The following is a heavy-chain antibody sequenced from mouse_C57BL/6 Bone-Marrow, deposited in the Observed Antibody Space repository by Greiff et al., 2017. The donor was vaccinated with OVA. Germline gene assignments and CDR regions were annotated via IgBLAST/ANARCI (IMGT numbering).Heavy chain of an antibody. V-gene: IGHV14-4*01. Sequence: VHVKQSGAELVRPGASVKLSCTASGFNIKDDYMHWVKQRPEQGLERIGWIDPENGDTEYASKFQGKATITADTSSNTAYLQLSSLTSEDTAVYYCTSMVKDWFAYWGQGTLVTVSA. CDR2: IDPENGDT. J-gene: IGHJ3*01. CDR1: GFNIKDDY. CDR3: TSMVKDWFAY. D-gene: IGHD2-2*01.